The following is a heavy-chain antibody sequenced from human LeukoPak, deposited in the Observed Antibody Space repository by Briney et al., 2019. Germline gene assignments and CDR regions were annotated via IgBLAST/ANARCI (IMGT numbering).Heavy chain of an antibody. J-gene: IGHJ4*02. Sequence: GGSLRLSCVASGFTVSSNYMSWVRQAPGEGLEWVSVIYSGGATYSADSVKGRFTISRDNSKNTLYLQMNSLRAEDTAVYYCARTVNARTADYWGQGTLVTVSS. V-gene: IGHV3-53*01. D-gene: IGHD1-1*01. CDR2: IYSGGAT. CDR3: ARTVNARTADY. CDR1: GFTVSSNY.